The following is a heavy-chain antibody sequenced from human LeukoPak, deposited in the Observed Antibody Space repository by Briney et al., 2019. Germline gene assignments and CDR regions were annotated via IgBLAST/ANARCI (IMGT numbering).Heavy chain of an antibody. V-gene: IGHV1-46*01. Sequence: ASVKVSCKASGYTFTSYGISWVRQAPGQGLEWMGIINPSGGSTSYAQKFQGRVTMTRDTSTSTVYMELSSLRSEDTAVYYCARDPGGLGWFDPWGQGTLVTVSS. D-gene: IGHD3-16*01. CDR1: GYTFTSYG. CDR2: INPSGGST. J-gene: IGHJ5*02. CDR3: ARDPGGLGWFDP.